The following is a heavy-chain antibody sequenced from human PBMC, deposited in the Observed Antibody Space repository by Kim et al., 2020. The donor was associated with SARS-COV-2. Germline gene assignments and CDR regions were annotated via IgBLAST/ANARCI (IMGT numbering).Heavy chain of an antibody. D-gene: IGHD5-12*01. CDR1: GGTFSSYA. CDR3: ARDSKVVATIHYYYYGMDV. J-gene: IGHJ6*02. CDR2: IIPILGIA. V-gene: IGHV1-69*04. Sequence: SVKVSCKASGGTFSSYAISWVRQAPGQGLEWMGRIIPILGIANYAQKFQGRVTITADKSTSTAYMELSSLRSEDTAVYYCARDSKVVATIHYYYYGMDVWGQGTTVTVSS.